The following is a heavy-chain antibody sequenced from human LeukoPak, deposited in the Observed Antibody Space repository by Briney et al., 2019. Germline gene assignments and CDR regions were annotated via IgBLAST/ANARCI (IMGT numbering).Heavy chain of an antibody. Sequence: SETLSLTCTISGGSISSYYWSWIRQPPGKGLEWIGYIYYSGSTSYNPSLKSRVTILVDTSKNQFSLKLRSVTAADTAVYYCARDLGGYYYDSRSLGYWGQGTLVTVSS. J-gene: IGHJ4*02. CDR1: GGSISSYY. V-gene: IGHV4-59*12. D-gene: IGHD3-22*01. CDR2: IYYSGST. CDR3: ARDLGGYYYDSRSLGY.